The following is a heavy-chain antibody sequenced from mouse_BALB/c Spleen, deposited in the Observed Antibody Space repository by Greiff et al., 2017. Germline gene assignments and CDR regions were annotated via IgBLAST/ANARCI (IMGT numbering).Heavy chain of an antibody. Sequence: EVKLVESGGGLVQPGGSRKLSCAASGFTFSSFGMHWVRQAPEKGLEWVAYISSGSSTIYYADTVKGRFTISRDNPKNTLFLQMTSLRSEDTAMYYCARWGYDYDSAWFAYWGQGTLVTVSA. V-gene: IGHV5-17*02. CDR3: ARWGYDYDSAWFAY. J-gene: IGHJ3*01. CDR1: GFTFSSFG. CDR2: ISSGSSTI. D-gene: IGHD2-4*01.